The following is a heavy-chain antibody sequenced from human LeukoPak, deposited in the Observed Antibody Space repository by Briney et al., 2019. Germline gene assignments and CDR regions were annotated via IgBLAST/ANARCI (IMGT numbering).Heavy chain of an antibody. J-gene: IGHJ4*02. Sequence: PGGSLRLSCAASGFSFSDAWMYWVRQAPGKGLEWVGRIKSKTDGGTTDYAAPVEGRFTISRDDSKNTMYLQMNSLKTEDTAEYYCTTENVVVVAPHDYWGQGTLVTVSS. CDR2: IKSKTDGGTT. CDR1: GFSFSDAW. V-gene: IGHV3-15*01. D-gene: IGHD2-15*01. CDR3: TTENVVVVAPHDY.